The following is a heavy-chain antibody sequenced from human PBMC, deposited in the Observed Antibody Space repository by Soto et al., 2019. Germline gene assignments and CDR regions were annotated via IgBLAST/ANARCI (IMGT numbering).Heavy chain of an antibody. J-gene: IGHJ5*02. CDR3: ARVGPWVPYYYDSSPYXXXXWFDP. Sequence: SETLSLTXAVSGYSISXXXXSCWLRQPPGKGLEWIGSIYHGGSNYYTPSLNSRGTLSIDMTNNHVSLILNSVTAADTAVYYCARVGPWVPYYYDSSPYXXXXWFDPWXQGTLVTVSS. CDR1: GYSISXXXX. V-gene: IGHV4-38-2*01. CDR2: IYHGGSN. D-gene: IGHD3-22*01.